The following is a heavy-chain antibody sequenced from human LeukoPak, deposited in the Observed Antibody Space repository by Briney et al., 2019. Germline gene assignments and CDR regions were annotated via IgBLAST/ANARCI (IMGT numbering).Heavy chain of an antibody. CDR2: ISGSGGST. CDR3: AKEPIVVVKTNYFDY. V-gene: IGHV3-23*01. D-gene: IGHD3-22*01. J-gene: IGHJ4*02. CDR1: GFTFSSYA. Sequence: GSLRLSCAASGFTFSSYAMSWVRQAPGKGLEWVSAISGSGGSTYYADSVKGRFTISRDNPNNTLYLQMNSLRAEDTAVYYCAKEPIVVVKTNYFDYWGQGTLVSVSS.